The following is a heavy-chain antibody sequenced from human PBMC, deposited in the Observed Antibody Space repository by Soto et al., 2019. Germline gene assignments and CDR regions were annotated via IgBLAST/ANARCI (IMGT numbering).Heavy chain of an antibody. CDR2: IFSGGST. V-gene: IGHV3-66*01. J-gene: IGHJ4*02. CDR3: ARVQGYSHY. Sequence: EVQLVESGGGLVQPGGSLRLSCAASGFIVSSNYMTWVRQAPGKGLEWVSVIFSGGSTSYADSVKGRFTISRDNSNNTLYLQMNSLRAEDTAVYYCARVQGYSHYWGQGTLVTVSS. D-gene: IGHD5-18*01. CDR1: GFIVSSNY.